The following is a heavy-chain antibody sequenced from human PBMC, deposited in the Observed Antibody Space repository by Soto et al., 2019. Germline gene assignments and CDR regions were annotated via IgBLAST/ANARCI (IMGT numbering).Heavy chain of an antibody. CDR2: IFPGDSDT. Sequence: PGESLKVSCQASGYIFSNYWIGWVRQMPGKGLEWMGIIFPGDSDTKYSPSFQGQVTISADKSISTAYLHWNSLKASDTAMIYCARQGDGYKSTYYYHGMDVWGQGTTVTVSS. CDR3: ARQGDGYKSTYYYHGMDV. V-gene: IGHV5-51*01. CDR1: GYIFSNYW. D-gene: IGHD5-12*01. J-gene: IGHJ6*02.